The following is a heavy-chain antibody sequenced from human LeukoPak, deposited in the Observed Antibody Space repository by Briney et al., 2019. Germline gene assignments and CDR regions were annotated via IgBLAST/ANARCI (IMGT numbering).Heavy chain of an antibody. CDR1: GLTLNTYW. CDR2: IKSDGSGI. D-gene: IGHD3-3*01. CDR3: ASGRWSGYLDH. V-gene: IGHV3-74*01. Sequence: GGSLRLPCAVSGLTLNTYWMHWVRQTPGKGLVWVSRIKSDGSGISHADSVKGRFTISRDNAKNTLYLQMNSLRGDDTAVYYCASGRWSGYLDHWGQGTLVTVSS. J-gene: IGHJ4*02.